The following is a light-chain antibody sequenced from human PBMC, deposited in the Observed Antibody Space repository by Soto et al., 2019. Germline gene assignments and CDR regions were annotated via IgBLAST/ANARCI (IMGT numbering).Light chain of an antibody. CDR2: EVN. CDR3: CSFAGTSTYWV. Sequence: QSVLTQPASVSGCPGQSITISCTGTNSDVGNYNLVSWYQQHPGKAPKLIIYEVNKRPSGVSNRFSGSKSGTTASLTLSGLQADDEADYYCCSFAGTSTYWVFGGGTKLTVL. J-gene: IGLJ3*02. CDR1: NSDVGNYNL. V-gene: IGLV2-23*02.